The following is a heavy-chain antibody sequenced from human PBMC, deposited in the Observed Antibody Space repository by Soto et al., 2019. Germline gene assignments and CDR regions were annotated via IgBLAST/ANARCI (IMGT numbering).Heavy chain of an antibody. CDR2: ISSRDLSI. J-gene: IGHJ4*02. D-gene: IGHD1-1*01. V-gene: IGHV3-11*01. CDR1: GFIFSNYY. Sequence: QVRLVESGGDLVKPGGSLRVSCTASGFIFSNYYMSWIRQAPGKGLEWVSSISSRDLSIYYADSVKGRFTIFRDNAKNSLFLHMSNLRAADTAVYYCARVSATGSHVNGRDYFDHWGLGTLVIVSS. CDR3: ARVSATGSHVNGRDYFDH.